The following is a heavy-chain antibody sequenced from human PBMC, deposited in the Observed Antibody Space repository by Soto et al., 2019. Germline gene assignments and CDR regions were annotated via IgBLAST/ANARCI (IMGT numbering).Heavy chain of an antibody. CDR2: ITYTGVST. J-gene: IGHJ1*01. CDR1: GFSFDDSA. CDR3: AKDILVVVVATPYFQH. V-gene: IGHV3-23*01. Sequence: PGGSLRLSCAASGFSFDDSAMSWVRQAPGKGLEWVSSITYTGVSTYYADSVKGRFTISRDNSRDTLFLQMNSLRAEDTAIYYCAKDILVVVVATPYFQHWGQGTLVTVSS. D-gene: IGHD2-15*01.